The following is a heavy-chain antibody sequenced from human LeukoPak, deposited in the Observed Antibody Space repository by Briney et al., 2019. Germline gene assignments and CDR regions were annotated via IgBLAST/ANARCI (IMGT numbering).Heavy chain of an antibody. CDR1: GFTFSNAW. CDR2: IKRKSDGGTT. D-gene: IGHD6-13*01. Sequence: PGGSLRLSCAASGFTFSNAWLSWVRQAPGKGLEWVGRIKRKSDGGTTDYAAPVKGRFTISRDDSKNTLYLQMNSLNTEDTAVYYYTTSARKYSTSDYWGQGTLVTVSS. J-gene: IGHJ4*02. V-gene: IGHV3-15*01. CDR3: TTSARKYSTSDY.